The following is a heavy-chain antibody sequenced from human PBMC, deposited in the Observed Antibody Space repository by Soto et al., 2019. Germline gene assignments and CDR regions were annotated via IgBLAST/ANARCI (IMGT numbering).Heavy chain of an antibody. CDR2: IYYSGST. CDR1: GGSVSSGSYY. D-gene: IGHD3-22*01. J-gene: IGHJ4*02. Sequence: QVQLQESGPGLVKPSETLSLTCTVSGGSVSSGSYYWSWIRQPPGKGLEWIGYIYYSGSTNYNPSLTSRVTISVDTSKNQFSLTLSSVTAADTAVSYCATFRRPPSYYYDSSCYRWGQGTLVTVSS. CDR3: ATFRRPPSYYYDSSCYR. V-gene: IGHV4-61*01.